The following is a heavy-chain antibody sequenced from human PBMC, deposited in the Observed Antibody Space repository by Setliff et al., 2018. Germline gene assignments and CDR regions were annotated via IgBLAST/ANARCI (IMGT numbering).Heavy chain of an antibody. CDR1: GYTFTSYD. V-gene: IGHV1-46*01. Sequence: ASVKVSCKASGYTFTSYDINWVRQATGQGLEWMGTINPSSGRTSYAQKFQGRVTMTRDTSTSTVYMDMSSLRSEDTAVYYCAKGLGYDTATYYAYFDYWGQGTLVTVSS. CDR3: AKGLGYDTATYYAYFDY. CDR2: INPSSGRT. D-gene: IGHD2-15*01. J-gene: IGHJ4*02.